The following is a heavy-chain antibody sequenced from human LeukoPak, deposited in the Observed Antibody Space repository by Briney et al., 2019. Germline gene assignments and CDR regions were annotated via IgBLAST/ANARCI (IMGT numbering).Heavy chain of an antibody. CDR1: GYTFTSYA. D-gene: IGHD5-12*01. CDR2: INAGNGNT. V-gene: IGHV1-3*01. J-gene: IGHJ4*02. CDR3: ARGIKGYSGYVYYFDY. Sequence: ASVSVSCKASGYTFTSYAMHWVRQAPGQRLEWMGWINAGNGNTKYSQKFQGRVTITRDTSASTAYMELSSLRSEDTAVYYCARGIKGYSGYVYYFDYWGQGTLVTVSS.